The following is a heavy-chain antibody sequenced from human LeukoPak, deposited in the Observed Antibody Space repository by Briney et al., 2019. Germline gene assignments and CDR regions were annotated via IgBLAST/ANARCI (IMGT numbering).Heavy chain of an antibody. V-gene: IGHV4-39*07. CDR3: ARVRNDFWSGYYTDY. J-gene: IGHJ4*01. D-gene: IGHD3-3*01. CDR2: IYYSGST. CDR1: GGSISSSSYY. Sequence: SETLSLTCTVSGGSISSSSYYWGWIRQPPGKGLEWIGSIYYSGSTYYNPSLKSRVTISVDTSKNQFSLKLSSVTAADTAVYYCARVRNDFWSGYYTDYWGQGTLVTVSS.